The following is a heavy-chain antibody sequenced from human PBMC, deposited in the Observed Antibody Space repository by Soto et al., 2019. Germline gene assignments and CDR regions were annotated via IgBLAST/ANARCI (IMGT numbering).Heavy chain of an antibody. J-gene: IGHJ4*02. V-gene: IGHV3-30*18. CDR3: AKESRGYYDILTGYYPFDY. CDR2: ISYDGSNK. D-gene: IGHD3-9*01. Sequence: GGSLRLSCAASGFTFSSYGMHWVRQAPGKGLEWVAVISYDGSNKYYADSVKGRFTISRDNSKNTLYLQMNSLRVEDTAVYYCAKESRGYYDILTGYYPFDYWGQGTLVTVSS. CDR1: GFTFSSYG.